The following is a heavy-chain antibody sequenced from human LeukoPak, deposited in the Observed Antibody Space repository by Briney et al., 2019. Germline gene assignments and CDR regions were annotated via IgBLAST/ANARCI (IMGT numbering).Heavy chain of an antibody. D-gene: IGHD3-9*01. CDR1: GFTFDHYT. CDR3: AKSERRYFDWSLDV. J-gene: IGHJ6*04. V-gene: IGHV3-43*01. CDR2: ITWDGAGT. Sequence: PGGSLRLSCAAYGFTFDHYTMHWVRQAPGKGLQWVSLITWDGAGTYYADSVKGRFTISRDNSKNSLYLQMNSLRTEDTALYYCAKSERRYFDWSLDVWGKGTTVTVSS.